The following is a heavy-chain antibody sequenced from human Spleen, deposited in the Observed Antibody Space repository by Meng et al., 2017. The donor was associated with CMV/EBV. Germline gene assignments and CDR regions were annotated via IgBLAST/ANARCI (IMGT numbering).Heavy chain of an antibody. CDR1: GFTFSDFY. D-gene: IGHD6-19*01. V-gene: IGHV3-11*04. Sequence: GGSLRLSCAASGFTFSDFYMSWIRQAPGKGLEWLSYISPSGGAIYDADSVKGRFTISRDNSKNTLYLQMNSLRAEDTAVYYCVKGKSTVAGREYYFDYWGQGTLVTVSS. CDR2: ISPSGGAI. J-gene: IGHJ4*02. CDR3: VKGKSTVAGREYYFDY.